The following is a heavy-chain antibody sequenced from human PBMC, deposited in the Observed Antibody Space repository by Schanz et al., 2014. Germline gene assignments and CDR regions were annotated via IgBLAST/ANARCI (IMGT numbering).Heavy chain of an antibody. CDR2: INSDGSSA. CDR3: ASERGYSYGYGAFDI. CDR1: GFTFSSYW. V-gene: IGHV3-74*02. D-gene: IGHD5-18*01. Sequence: VQLVESGGGVVQPGRSLRLSCAASGFTFSSYWMHWVRQAPGKGLVWISRINSDGSSASYADSVKGRFTISRDNSKNTLYLQMNSLRAEDTALYYCASERGYSYGYGAFDIWGQGTMVTVSS. J-gene: IGHJ3*02.